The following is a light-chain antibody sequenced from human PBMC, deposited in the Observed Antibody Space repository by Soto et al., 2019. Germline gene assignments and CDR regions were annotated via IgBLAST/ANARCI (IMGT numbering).Light chain of an antibody. CDR1: NIGSKN. Sequence: SYELTQPLSVSVALGQTARITCEGNNIGSKNVHWYQQKPGQAPVLVIYRDSNRPSGIPERFSGSNSGNTATLTISRAQAGDEADYCCQVWDSSTWVFGGGTKVTVL. CDR2: RDS. CDR3: QVWDSSTWV. V-gene: IGLV3-9*01. J-gene: IGLJ3*02.